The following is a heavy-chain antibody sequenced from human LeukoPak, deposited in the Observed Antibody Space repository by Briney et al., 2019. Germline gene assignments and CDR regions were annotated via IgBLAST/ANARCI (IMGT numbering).Heavy chain of an antibody. CDR2: IRGSGVYT. Sequence: GGSLRLSCAASGFTFSSYGMSWVRQTPGKGPEWVSVIRGSGVYTLYADSVKGRLTISRDNSKNTLYLQMNSLRAEDTAIYFCATKTSGTYGYFEYWGQGTLVTVSS. CDR3: ATKTSGTYGYFEY. J-gene: IGHJ4*02. CDR1: GFTFSSYG. V-gene: IGHV3-23*01. D-gene: IGHD1-26*01.